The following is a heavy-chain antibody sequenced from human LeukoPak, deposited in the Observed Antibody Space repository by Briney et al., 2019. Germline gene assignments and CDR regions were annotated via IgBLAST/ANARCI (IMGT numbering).Heavy chain of an antibody. V-gene: IGHV3-23*01. CDR2: ISGSGGST. CDR1: GFTFSSYA. Sequence: RPGGSLRLSCAASGFTFSSYAMSWVRQAPGKGLEWVSAISGSGGSTYYADSVKGRFTISRDNAKNSLYLQMNSLRAEDMALYYCAKGSSGGWYDAFDIWGQGTMVTVSS. J-gene: IGHJ3*02. CDR3: AKGSSGGWYDAFDI. D-gene: IGHD6-19*01.